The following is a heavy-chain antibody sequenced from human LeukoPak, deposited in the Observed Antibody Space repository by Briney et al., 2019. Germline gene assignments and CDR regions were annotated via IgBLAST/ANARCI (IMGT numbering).Heavy chain of an antibody. CDR1: SYTFTNYG. V-gene: IGHV1-18*01. CDR2: ISAYTGNT. J-gene: IGHJ4*02. CDR3: ARDRITMDRGVIIAAVDY. Sequence: ASVKVSCKASSYTFTNYGISWVRQAPGQGLEWMGWISAYTGNTNYAQKLQGRVTMTTDTSTSTAYMELRSLRSDDTAVYYCARDRITMDRGVIIAAVDYWGQGTLVTVSS. D-gene: IGHD3-10*01.